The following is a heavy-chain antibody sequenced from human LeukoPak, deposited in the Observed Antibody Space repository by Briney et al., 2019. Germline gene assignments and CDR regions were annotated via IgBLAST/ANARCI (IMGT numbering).Heavy chain of an antibody. CDR2: IYYSGST. CDR3: AREIAPRITIFGVVFSNWFDP. CDR1: GGSISSYY. V-gene: IGHV4-59*01. J-gene: IGHJ5*02. D-gene: IGHD3-3*01. Sequence: SETLSLTCTVSGGSISSYYWSWIRQPPGKGLEWIGYIYYSGSTNYNPSLKSRVTISVDTSKNQFSLKLSSVTAADTAVYYCAREIAPRITIFGVVFSNWFDPWGQGTLVTVSS.